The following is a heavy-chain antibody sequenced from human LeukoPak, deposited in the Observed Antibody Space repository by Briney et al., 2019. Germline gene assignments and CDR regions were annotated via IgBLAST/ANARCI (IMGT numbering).Heavy chain of an antibody. CDR2: INPNSGGT. D-gene: IGHD4-11*01. CDR1: GYTFTGYY. CDR3: ARLCCSNDAFDI. V-gene: IGHV1-2*06. J-gene: IGHJ3*02. Sequence: ASVKVSCKASGYTFTGYYMHWVRQAPGQGLEWMGRINPNSGGTNYAQKFQGRVTMTRDTSISTAYMELSRLRSDDTAVYYCARLCCSNDAFDIWGQGTMVTVSS.